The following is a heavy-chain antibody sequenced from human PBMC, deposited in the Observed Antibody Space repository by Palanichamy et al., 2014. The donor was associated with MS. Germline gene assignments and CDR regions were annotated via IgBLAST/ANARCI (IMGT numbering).Heavy chain of an antibody. D-gene: IGHD6-13*01. Sequence: EVQLVESGGGVLQPGGSLRLSCAASGFTFSSYWMHWVRQASGKRLVWVSRIDSDGNNIQYAGSVKGRFTISRDNAKNTLYLQMNSLRVEDTAVYYCARVLAGGCMDVWGQGTTVTISS. CDR2: IDSDGNNI. CDR3: ARVLAGGCMDV. CDR1: GFTFSSYW. V-gene: IGHV3-74*03. J-gene: IGHJ6*02.